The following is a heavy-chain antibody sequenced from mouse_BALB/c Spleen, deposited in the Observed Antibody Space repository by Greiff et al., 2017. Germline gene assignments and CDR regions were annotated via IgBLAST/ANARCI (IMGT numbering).Heavy chain of an antibody. J-gene: IGHJ1*01. D-gene: IGHD1-1*01. V-gene: IGHV1-9*01. CDR2: ILPGSGST. CDR3: ARIPITTNPGYFDV. CDR1: GYTFSSYW. Sequence: QVQLQQSGAELMKPGASVKISCKATGYTFSSYWIEWVKQRPGHGLEWIGEILPGSGSTNYNEKFKGKATFTADTSSNTAYMQLSSLTSEDSAVYYCARIPITTNPGYFDVWGAGTTVTVSS.